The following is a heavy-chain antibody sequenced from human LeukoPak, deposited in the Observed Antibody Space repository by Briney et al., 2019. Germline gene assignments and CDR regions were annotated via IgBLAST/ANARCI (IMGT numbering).Heavy chain of an antibody. D-gene: IGHD5-24*01. CDR2: ISYDGSNK. Sequence: GGSLRLSCAASGIIFSNYPLHWVRQAPGKGLEWVAVISYDGSNKYYADSVKGRFTISRDNSKNTLYLQMRSLRAEDTAVYYCATARDGYNILDNWGQGTLVTVSS. CDR3: ATARDGYNILDN. J-gene: IGHJ4*02. V-gene: IGHV3-30-3*01. CDR1: GIIFSNYP.